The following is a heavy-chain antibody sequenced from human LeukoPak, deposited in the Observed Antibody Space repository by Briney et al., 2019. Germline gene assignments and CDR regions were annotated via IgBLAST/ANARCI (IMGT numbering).Heavy chain of an antibody. V-gene: IGHV1-18*04. CDR2: ISAYNRAT. CDR1: GNTFTSYD. CDR3: ARGSGVGDFLSWFDP. J-gene: IGHJ5*02. Sequence: ASVKVSCKASGNTFTSYDVNWVRQAPGQGLEWKGRISAYNRATNYAQKFQGRVTMTTDTSTSTAYMELRRLRSDDTAVYYCARGSGVGDFLSWFDPWGQGTLVTVSS. D-gene: IGHD4-17*01.